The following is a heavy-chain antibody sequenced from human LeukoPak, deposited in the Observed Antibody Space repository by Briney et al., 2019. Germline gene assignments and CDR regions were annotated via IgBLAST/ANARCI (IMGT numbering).Heavy chain of an antibody. V-gene: IGHV3-48*04. J-gene: IGHJ4*02. Sequence: GGSLRLSCAASGFTFSSYSMNWIRQAPGKGLEWVSYISSSSSTIYYADSVKGRFTISRDNAKNSLYLQMNSLRAEDTAVYYCARDRYGSGSYYYFDYWGQGTLVTVSS. CDR1: GFTFSSYS. CDR3: ARDRYGSGSYYYFDY. D-gene: IGHD3-10*01. CDR2: ISSSSSTI.